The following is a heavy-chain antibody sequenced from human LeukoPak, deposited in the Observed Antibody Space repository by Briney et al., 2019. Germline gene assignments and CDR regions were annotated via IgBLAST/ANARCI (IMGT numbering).Heavy chain of an antibody. CDR1: GGSISSYY. CDR2: IYYSGST. CDR3: ARESGCSSTSCYLYYYYYYMDV. V-gene: IGHV4-59*01. D-gene: IGHD2-2*01. J-gene: IGHJ6*03. Sequence: PSETLSLTCTVSGGSISSYYWSWIRQPAGKGLEWIGYIYYSGSTNYNPSLKSRVTISVDTSKNQFSLKLSSVTAADTAVYYCARESGCSSTSCYLYYYYYYMDVWGKGTTVTISS.